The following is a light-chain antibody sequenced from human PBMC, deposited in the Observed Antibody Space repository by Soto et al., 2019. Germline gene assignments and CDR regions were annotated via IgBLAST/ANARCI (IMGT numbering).Light chain of an antibody. Sequence: EIVMTQSPDTLYVSPVGGATLSCRASQSVRTKLAWYQQKAGQAPRLLIYGASTRATGIPDRFSGSGSGTEFTLTISSLQSEDFAVYYCQQYNSWPPITFGQGTRLEIK. J-gene: IGKJ5*01. CDR2: GAS. CDR3: QQYNSWPPIT. V-gene: IGKV3-15*01. CDR1: QSVRTK.